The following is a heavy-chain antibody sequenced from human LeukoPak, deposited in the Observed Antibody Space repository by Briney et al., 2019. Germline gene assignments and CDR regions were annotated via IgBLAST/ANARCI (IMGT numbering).Heavy chain of an antibody. CDR1: GGSISSGGYY. D-gene: IGHD3-3*01. CDR3: ARDGVEAAFDY. J-gene: IGHJ4*02. V-gene: IGHV4-31*03. Sequence: SETLSLTCTVSGGSISSGGYYWRWIRQHPGKGLEWIGYIYYSGRTYYNPSLKSRVTISVDTSKNQFSLKLSSVTAADTAVYYCARDGVEAAFDYWGQGTLVTVSS. CDR2: IYYSGRT.